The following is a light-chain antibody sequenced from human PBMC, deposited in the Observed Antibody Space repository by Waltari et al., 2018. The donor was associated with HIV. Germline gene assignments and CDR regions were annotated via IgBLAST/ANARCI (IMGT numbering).Light chain of an antibody. Sequence: ISLTQSPSFSASVGDRVTINCQSSRDVSTYMAWYQQKSGAAPKLLVYGASFLEDGVPSRFSGSGSETDFALTIGCLQSEDFAIYFCQQYSVFPFTFGQGTEVQIK. CDR3: QQYSVFPFT. V-gene: IGKV1D-8*01. CDR1: RDVSTY. J-gene: IGKJ2*01. CDR2: GAS.